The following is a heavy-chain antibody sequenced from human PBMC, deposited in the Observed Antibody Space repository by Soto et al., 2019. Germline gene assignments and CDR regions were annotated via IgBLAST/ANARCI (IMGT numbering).Heavy chain of an antibody. CDR3: AVPAAKYYYYYGMDV. D-gene: IGHD2-2*01. V-gene: IGHV3-30*03. CDR1: GFTFSSYV. CDR2: ISYDGSNK. J-gene: IGHJ6*02. Sequence: GGSLRLSCAASGFTFSSYVMHWVRQSPGKGLEWVAVISYDGSNKYYADSVKGRFTISRDNSKNTLYLQMNSLRAEDTAVYYCAVPAAKYYYYYGMDVWGQATTVTVSS.